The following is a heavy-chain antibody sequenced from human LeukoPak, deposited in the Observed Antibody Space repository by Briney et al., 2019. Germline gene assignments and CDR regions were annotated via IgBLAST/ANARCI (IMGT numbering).Heavy chain of an antibody. CDR3: ARGRTVTTYFDY. CDR2: INHSGST. Sequence: PSETLSLTCTVSGGSISSSGYFWGWIRQPPGKGLEWIGEINHSGSTNYNPSLKSRVTISVDTSKNQFSLKLSSVTAADTAVYYCARGRTVTTYFDYWGQGTLVTVSS. V-gene: IGHV4-39*07. CDR1: GGSISSSGYF. J-gene: IGHJ4*02. D-gene: IGHD4-17*01.